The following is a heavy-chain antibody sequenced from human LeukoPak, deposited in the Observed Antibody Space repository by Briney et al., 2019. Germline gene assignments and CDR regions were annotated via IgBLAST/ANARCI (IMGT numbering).Heavy chain of an antibody. CDR3: ARSLERDGTYGYYFDY. J-gene: IGHJ4*02. CDR1: GGSISSSSYY. D-gene: IGHD1-26*01. V-gene: IGHV4-39*01. CDR2: ISSSGST. Sequence: SETPSLTCTVSGGSISSSSYYWGWIRQPPRKGLEWIGSISSSGSTRYNPSLKSRVTISVDTSNNQFSLRLSSVTAADTAVYYCARSLERDGTYGYYFDYWGQGTLVTVSS.